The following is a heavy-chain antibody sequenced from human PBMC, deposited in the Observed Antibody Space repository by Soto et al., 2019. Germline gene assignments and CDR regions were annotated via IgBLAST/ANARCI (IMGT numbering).Heavy chain of an antibody. Sequence: GGSLRLSCAASGFTFSSYSMNWVRQAPGKGLEWVSSISSSSSYIYYADSVKGRFTISRDNAKNSLYLQMNSLRAEDTAVYYCARDVPRDDFWSGYYTGHDAFDIWGQGTMVTVSS. CDR3: ARDVPRDDFWSGYYTGHDAFDI. V-gene: IGHV3-21*01. CDR2: ISSSSSYI. D-gene: IGHD3-3*01. J-gene: IGHJ3*02. CDR1: GFTFSSYS.